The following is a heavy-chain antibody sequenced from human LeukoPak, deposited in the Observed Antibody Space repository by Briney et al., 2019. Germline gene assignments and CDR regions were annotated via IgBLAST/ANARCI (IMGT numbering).Heavy chain of an antibody. CDR1: GYTFTSYG. CDR2: ISAYNGNT. V-gene: IGHV1-18*01. Sequence: GASVKVSCKASGYTFTSYGISWVRQAPGQALEWMGWISAYNGNTNYAQKLQGRVTMTTDTSTSTAYMELRSLRSDDTAVYYCARDMYTSSSSDVDYDYWGQGTLVTVSS. D-gene: IGHD6-13*01. J-gene: IGHJ4*02. CDR3: ARDMYTSSSSDVDYDY.